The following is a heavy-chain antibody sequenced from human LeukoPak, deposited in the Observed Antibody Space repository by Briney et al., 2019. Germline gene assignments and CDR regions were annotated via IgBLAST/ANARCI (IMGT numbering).Heavy chain of an antibody. J-gene: IGHJ4*02. V-gene: IGHV3-21*01. CDR2: ISTSSSYI. Sequence: GGSLRLSCAASGFTFDDYAMHWVRQAPGKGLEWVSSISTSSSYIYYADSVKGRFTISRDNAKNSLYLQMNSLRAEDTAVYYCARDPYSGLFDYWGQGTLVTVSS. CDR1: GFTFDDYA. D-gene: IGHD4-11*01. CDR3: ARDPYSGLFDY.